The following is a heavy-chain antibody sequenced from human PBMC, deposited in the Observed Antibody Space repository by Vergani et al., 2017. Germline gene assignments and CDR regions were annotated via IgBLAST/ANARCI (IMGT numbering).Heavy chain of an antibody. CDR3: ARDGGYSSGWDFDY. Sequence: EVQLVESGGGLVQPGGSLRLSCAASGFIFSHYWMSWVRKAPGKGLEWVANIKQDGSEKYYVDSLKGLFTISRDNAKNSLYLQMNRLRAEETAVYYCARDGGYSSGWDFDYWGQGTLVTVSA. CDR1: GFIFSHYW. D-gene: IGHD6-19*01. J-gene: IGHJ4*02. V-gene: IGHV3-7*01. CDR2: IKQDGSEK.